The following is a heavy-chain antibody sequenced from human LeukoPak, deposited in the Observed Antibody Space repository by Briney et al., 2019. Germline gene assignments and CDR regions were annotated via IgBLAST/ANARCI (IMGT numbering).Heavy chain of an antibody. Sequence: GASVKVSCKASGGTFSSYAISWVRQAPGQRLEWMGWINAGNGNTKYSQKFQGRVTITRDTSASTAYMELSSLRSEDTAVYYCARCAVTTLAGYYGMDVWGQGTTVTVSS. CDR3: ARCAVTTLAGYYGMDV. CDR1: GGTFSSYA. V-gene: IGHV1-3*01. J-gene: IGHJ6*02. CDR2: INAGNGNT. D-gene: IGHD4-17*01.